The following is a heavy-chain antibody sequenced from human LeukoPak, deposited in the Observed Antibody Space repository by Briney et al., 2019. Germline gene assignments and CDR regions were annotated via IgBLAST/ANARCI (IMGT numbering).Heavy chain of an antibody. Sequence: GGSLRLSCAASGFTFSSYSMNWVRQAPGKGLEWVSSISSSSSYIYYADSVKGRFTISRDNAKNSLYLQMNSLGAEDTAVYYCARDYSGSGSYYNRGTLDYWGQGTLVTVSS. V-gene: IGHV3-21*01. CDR2: ISSSSSYI. CDR1: GFTFSSYS. D-gene: IGHD3-10*01. CDR3: ARDYSGSGSYYNRGTLDY. J-gene: IGHJ4*02.